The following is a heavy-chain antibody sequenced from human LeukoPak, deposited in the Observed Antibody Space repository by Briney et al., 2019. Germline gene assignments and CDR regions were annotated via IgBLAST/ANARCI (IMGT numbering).Heavy chain of an antibody. CDR3: ARLGGPHYYYYMDV. J-gene: IGHJ6*03. CDR1: GGSFSGYY. CDR2: INHSGST. V-gene: IGHV4-34*01. D-gene: IGHD2-15*01. Sequence: KASETLSLTCAVYGGSFSGYYWSWIRQPPGKGLEWIGEINHSGSTNYNPSLKSRVTISVDTSKNQFSLKLSSVTAADTAVYYCARLGGPHYYYYMDVWGKGTTVTISS.